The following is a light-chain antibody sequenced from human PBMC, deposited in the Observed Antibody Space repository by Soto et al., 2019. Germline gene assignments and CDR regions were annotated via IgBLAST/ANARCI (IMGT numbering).Light chain of an antibody. V-gene: IGKV3-20*01. CDR1: QSVSSY. J-gene: IGKJ1*01. Sequence: EIVLTQSPGTLSLSPGERATLSCRASQSVSSYLAWYQQKPGQAPRLLIYGASSRATGIPDRFSASGSGTDFTLTISRLEPEDFAVYYCQQYGSSPRTFGQGTKVDIK. CDR2: GAS. CDR3: QQYGSSPRT.